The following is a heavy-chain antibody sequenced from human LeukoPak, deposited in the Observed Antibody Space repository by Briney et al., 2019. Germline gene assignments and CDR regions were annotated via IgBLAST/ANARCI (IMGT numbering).Heavy chain of an antibody. V-gene: IGHV1-58*01. J-gene: IGHJ4*02. CDR1: GFTFTSSA. Sequence: GTSVKVSCKASGFTFTSSAVQWVRQARGQRLEWIGWIVVGSGNTNYAQEFQERVTITRDMSTSTAYMELSSPRSEDTAVYYCAASPDYYDSSGYSYYFDYWGQGTLVTVSS. CDR3: AASPDYYDSSGYSYYFDY. CDR2: IVVGSGNT. D-gene: IGHD3-22*01.